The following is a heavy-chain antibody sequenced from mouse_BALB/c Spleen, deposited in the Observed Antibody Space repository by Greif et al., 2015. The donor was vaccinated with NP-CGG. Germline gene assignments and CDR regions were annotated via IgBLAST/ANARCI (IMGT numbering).Heavy chain of an antibody. V-gene: IGHV14-3*02. D-gene: IGHD2-3*01. J-gene: IGHJ4*01. Sequence: VQLKESWAELVKPGASVKLSCTASGFNIKDTYMHWVKQRPEQGLEWIGRIDPANGNTKYDPKFQGKATITADTSSNTAYLQLSSLTSEDTAVYYCAHYDGYLYYAMDYWGQGTSVTVSP. CDR1: GFNIKDTY. CDR2: IDPANGNT. CDR3: AHYDGYLYYAMDY.